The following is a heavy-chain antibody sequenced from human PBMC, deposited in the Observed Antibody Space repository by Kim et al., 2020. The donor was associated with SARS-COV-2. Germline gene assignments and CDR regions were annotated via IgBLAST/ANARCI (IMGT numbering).Heavy chain of an antibody. V-gene: IGHV4-39*01. J-gene: IGHJ4*02. CDR2: GNT. D-gene: IGHD5-12*01. Sequence: GNTNYTPSLRGRITISGDTSKNQFSLRMTSVPAADTAVYYCARLYSARPDYWGQGTLVTVSS. CDR3: ARLYSARPDY.